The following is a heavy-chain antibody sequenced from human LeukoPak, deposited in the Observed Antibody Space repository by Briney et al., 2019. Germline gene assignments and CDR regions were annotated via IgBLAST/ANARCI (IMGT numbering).Heavy chain of an antibody. Sequence: QPGGSLRLSCVASGFPFNTYFMHWVRQAPGRGLEWVASIRYDGSNKYYADSVRGRLSISRDNSKETLYLQMNSLRTGDTAVYYCAKSRSNYDFWSAFDYWGQGALVTVSS. J-gene: IGHJ4*02. D-gene: IGHD3-3*01. CDR1: GFPFNTYF. CDR3: AKSRSNYDFWSAFDY. CDR2: IRYDGSNK. V-gene: IGHV3-30*02.